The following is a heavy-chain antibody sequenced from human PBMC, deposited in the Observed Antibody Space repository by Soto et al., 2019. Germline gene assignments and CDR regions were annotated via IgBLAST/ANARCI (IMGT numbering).Heavy chain of an antibody. D-gene: IGHD5-12*01. Sequence: EVQLLESGGGLVQPGGSLRLSCAASGFTFSSYAMSWVRQAPGKGLEWVSAISGSGGSTYYADSVKGRFTISRDNSKNTLYLQMNGLRAEDTAVYYCAKDKIRYSGYEFAVYGMDVWGQGTTVTVSS. V-gene: IGHV3-23*01. CDR2: ISGSGGST. J-gene: IGHJ6*02. CDR1: GFTFSSYA. CDR3: AKDKIRYSGYEFAVYGMDV.